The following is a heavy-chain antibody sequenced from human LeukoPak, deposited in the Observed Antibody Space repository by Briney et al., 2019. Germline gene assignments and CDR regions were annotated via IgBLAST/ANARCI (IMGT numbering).Heavy chain of an antibody. D-gene: IGHD5-18*01. CDR3: AKGHSYGLGTIDY. J-gene: IGHJ4*02. CDR1: GFTFSSYA. Sequence: GGSLRLSCGASGFTFSSYAMSWVRQAPGKGLEWVSTISGSSGSTYYADSVKGRFTISRDNSKNTLYLQMNSLRAEDTAVYYCAKGHSYGLGTIDYWGQGTLVTVSS. CDR2: ISGSSGST. V-gene: IGHV3-23*01.